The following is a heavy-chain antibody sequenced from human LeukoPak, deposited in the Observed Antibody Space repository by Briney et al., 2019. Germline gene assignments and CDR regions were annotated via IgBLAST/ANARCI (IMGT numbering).Heavy chain of an antibody. CDR2: IKQDGSEK. CDR1: GFTFSIYW. Sequence: GGSLRLSCAASGFTFSIYWMSWVRQAPGKGLEWVANIKQDGSEKYYVDSVKGRFTISRDNAENSLYLQMTSLRAEDTAVYYCARDLAGPPQEAFDIWGQGTMVTVSS. CDR3: ARDLAGPPQEAFDI. J-gene: IGHJ3*02. V-gene: IGHV3-7*01.